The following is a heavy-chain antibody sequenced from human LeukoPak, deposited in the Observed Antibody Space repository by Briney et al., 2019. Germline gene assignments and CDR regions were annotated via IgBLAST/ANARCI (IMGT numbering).Heavy chain of an antibody. J-gene: IGHJ6*02. CDR3: ARVNYYGSGSYYKDLGYYYYGMDV. V-gene: IGHV4-4*07. Sequence: PSGTLSLTCTVSGGSISSYYWSWIRQPAGKGLEWIGRIYTSGSTNYNPSLKSRVTMSVDTSKNQFSLKLSSVTAADTAVYYCARVNYYGSGSYYKDLGYYYYGMDVWGQGTTVTVSS. CDR1: GGSISSYY. D-gene: IGHD3-10*01. CDR2: IYTSGST.